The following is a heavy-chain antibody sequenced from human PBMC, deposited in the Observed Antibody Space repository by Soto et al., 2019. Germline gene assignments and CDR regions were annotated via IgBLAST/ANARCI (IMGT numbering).Heavy chain of an antibody. D-gene: IGHD3-10*01. V-gene: IGHV1-18*01. Sequence: ASVKVSCKASGYTFTSYGISWVRQAPGQGLEWMGWISGYNASTKYAQILQGRVTMTTDTSTSTAYMELRSLRSDDTAVYYCARDSGPWFGELLWGGMDVWGQGTTVTVSS. J-gene: IGHJ6*02. CDR1: GYTFTSYG. CDR3: ARDSGPWFGELLWGGMDV. CDR2: ISGYNAST.